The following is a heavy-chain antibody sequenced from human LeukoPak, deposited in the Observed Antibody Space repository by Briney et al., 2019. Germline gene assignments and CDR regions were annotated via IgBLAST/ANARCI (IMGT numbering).Heavy chain of an antibody. CDR2: ISSSSSYI. J-gene: IGHJ4*02. D-gene: IGHD3-10*01. CDR3: ARDNVYGSGSYSGVDY. CDR1: GFTFSSYS. V-gene: IGHV3-21*01. Sequence: GGSLSLSCAASGFTFSSYSMNWVRQAPGKGLEWVSSISSSSSYIYYADSVKGRFTISRDNAKNSLYLQMNSLRAEDTAVYYCARDNVYGSGSYSGVDYWGQGTLVTVSS.